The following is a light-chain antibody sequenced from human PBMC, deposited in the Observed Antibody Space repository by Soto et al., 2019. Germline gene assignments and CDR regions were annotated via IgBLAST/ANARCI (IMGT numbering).Light chain of an antibody. CDR3: SSYTSSSTPLYV. CDR1: SSDVGGYNY. Sequence: QSLLTQPASVSGSPGHSITISCTGTSSDVGGYNYVSWYQQHPGKAPKLMIYDVSNRPSGVSNRFSGSKSGNTASLTISGLQAEDEADYYCSSYTSSSTPLYVFGTGTKVTVL. V-gene: IGLV2-14*01. J-gene: IGLJ1*01. CDR2: DVS.